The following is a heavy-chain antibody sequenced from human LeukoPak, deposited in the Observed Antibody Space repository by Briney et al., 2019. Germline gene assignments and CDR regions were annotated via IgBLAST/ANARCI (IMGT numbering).Heavy chain of an antibody. CDR3: AKGSSGYFVDL. J-gene: IGHJ5*02. V-gene: IGHV3-23*01. D-gene: IGHD3-22*01. Sequence: GGSLRLSCAASGFIFNNYVLIWVRQAPGKGLEWVSAISNDGGGTNYADFVKGRFTISRDNSKNTLFLQMNSLRAEDTALYYCAKGSSGYFVDLWGQGTLVTVSS. CDR1: GFIFNNYV. CDR2: ISNDGGGT.